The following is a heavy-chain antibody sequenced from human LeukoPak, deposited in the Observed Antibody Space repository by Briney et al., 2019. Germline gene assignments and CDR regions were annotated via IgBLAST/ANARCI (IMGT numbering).Heavy chain of an antibody. D-gene: IGHD3-22*01. J-gene: IGHJ5*01. CDR3: ARGHMIVVVNWFDS. Sequence: SVKVSCKASGGTFSSYAISWVRQAPGQGLEWMGGIIPIFGTANYAQKFQGRVTITADESTSTAYMVLSSLRSEDTAVYYCARGHMIVVVNWFDSWGQGTLVTVSS. CDR2: IIPIFGTA. CDR1: GGTFSSYA. V-gene: IGHV1-69*13.